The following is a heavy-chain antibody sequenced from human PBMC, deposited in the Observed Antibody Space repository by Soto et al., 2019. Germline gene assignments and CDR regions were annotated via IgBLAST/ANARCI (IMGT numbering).Heavy chain of an antibody. Sequence: QVQLVQSGAEVKKPGASVKVSCKASGYTFTSCYMHWVRQAPGQGLEWMGIINPSGGSASYAQKFQGRITMPRDTSTSTVYMELSSLRSEDTDIYYCARADKGGSYWGQGTLVIVSS. V-gene: IGHV1-46*01. CDR1: GYTFTSCY. CDR3: ARADKGGSY. D-gene: IGHD1-26*01. J-gene: IGHJ4*02. CDR2: INPSGGSA.